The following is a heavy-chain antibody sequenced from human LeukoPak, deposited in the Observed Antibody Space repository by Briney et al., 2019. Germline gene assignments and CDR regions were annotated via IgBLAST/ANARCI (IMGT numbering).Heavy chain of an antibody. CDR1: GYTFTSYG. V-gene: IGHV1-18*01. CDR3: ARGSTGITGTILSKY. J-gene: IGHJ4*02. D-gene: IGHD1-7*01. CDR2: ISTYSGNT. Sequence: ASVKVSCKASGYTFTSYGISWVRQAPGQGLEWMGWISTYSGNTNYAQEVQGRVTMTTDTSTTTAYMELRSLRSDDTAVYYCARGSTGITGTILSKYWGQGTLVTVSS.